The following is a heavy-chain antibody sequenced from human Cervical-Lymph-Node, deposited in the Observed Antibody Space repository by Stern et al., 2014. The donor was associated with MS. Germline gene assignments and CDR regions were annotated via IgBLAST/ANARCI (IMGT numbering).Heavy chain of an antibody. CDR1: GGSISRGDHY. J-gene: IGHJ4*02. CDR2: IYHSGTT. Sequence: VQLVESGPGLVRPSKTLSVTCSVSGGSISRGDHYWTWIRQSPGKGLEWIGHIYHSGTTKYNPSLKGRVTISEDSSKNQFSLKLTSVTAADTAVYYCVGEQEYGFSVEWGQGTQVIVSS. CDR3: VGEQEYGFSVE. V-gene: IGHV4-30-4*01. D-gene: IGHD4-17*01.